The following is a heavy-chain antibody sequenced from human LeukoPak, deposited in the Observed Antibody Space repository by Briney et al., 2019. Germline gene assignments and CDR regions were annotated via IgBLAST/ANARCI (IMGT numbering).Heavy chain of an antibody. Sequence: QTGGSLRLSCAASGFTFSSYDTHWVRQAPGLGPEWVAVLSYDGGDKYYADSVKGRFTISRDNSKNTLYLQMNGLRAEDTALYSCAKSNVIRGFVVEEGFDPWGQGTLVTVS. V-gene: IGHV3-30*18. CDR1: GFTFSSYD. CDR3: AKSNVIRGFVVEEGFDP. CDR2: LSYDGGDK. D-gene: IGHD3-10*01. J-gene: IGHJ5*02.